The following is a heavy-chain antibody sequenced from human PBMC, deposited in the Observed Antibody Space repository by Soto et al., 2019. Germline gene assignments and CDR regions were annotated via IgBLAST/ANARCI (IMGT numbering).Heavy chain of an antibody. V-gene: IGHV4-34*01. D-gene: IGHD2-8*01. J-gene: IGHJ4*02. CDR2: INHSGST. CDR1: GGSFSGYY. CDR3: ARERGYCTNGVCHYYFDY. Sequence: SETLSLTCAVYGGSFSGYYWSWIRQPPGKGLEWIGEINHSGSTNYNLSLKSRVTISVDTSKNQFSLKLSSVTAADTAVYYCARERGYCTNGVCHYYFDYWGQGTLVTVSS.